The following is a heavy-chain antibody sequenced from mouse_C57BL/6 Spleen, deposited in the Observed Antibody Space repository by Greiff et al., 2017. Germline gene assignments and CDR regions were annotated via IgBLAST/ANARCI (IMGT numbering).Heavy chain of an antibody. D-gene: IGHD1-1*01. J-gene: IGHJ3*01. CDR3: TTMITTVVATGAY. Sequence: VQLQQSGAELVRPGASVKLSCPASGFNIKDDYMPWVQQRPEPGLEWIGWLDPENGDPEYASTFPGQATITADPSSNTAYLQLSSLTSEDTAVYYCTTMITTVVATGAYGGQGTLVTGSA. V-gene: IGHV14-4*01. CDR1: GFNIKDDY. CDR2: LDPENGDP.